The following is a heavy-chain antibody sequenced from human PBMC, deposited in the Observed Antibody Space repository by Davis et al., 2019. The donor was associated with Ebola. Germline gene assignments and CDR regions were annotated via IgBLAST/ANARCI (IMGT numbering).Heavy chain of an antibody. CDR2: IHHSGGT. CDR1: GGSISNGDYS. CDR3: ARGVIVLMVYAHFDY. V-gene: IGHV4-30-4*08. D-gene: IGHD2-8*01. J-gene: IGHJ4*02. Sequence: SETLSLTCTVSGGSISNGDYSWSWIRQPPGKGLEWIGYIHHSGGTYYTPSLKSRLTLAVDTSKNQFSLNLSSVTAADTAVYYCARGVIVLMVYAHFDYWGQGTLVTVSS.